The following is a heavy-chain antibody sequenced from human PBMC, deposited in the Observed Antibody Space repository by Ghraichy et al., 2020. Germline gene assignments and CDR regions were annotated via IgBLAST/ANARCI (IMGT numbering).Heavy chain of an antibody. V-gene: IGHV4-4*02. CDR1: GGSISSSNW. D-gene: IGHD3-16*02. Sequence: SETLSLTFAVSGGSISSSNWWSWVRQPPGKGLEWIGEIYHSGSTNYNPSLKSRVTISVDKSKNQFSLKLSSVTAADTAVYYCASGSLYDYVWGSYRPLGHFFDYWGQGTLVTVSS. CDR2: IYHSGST. J-gene: IGHJ4*02. CDR3: ASGSLYDYVWGSYRPLGHFFDY.